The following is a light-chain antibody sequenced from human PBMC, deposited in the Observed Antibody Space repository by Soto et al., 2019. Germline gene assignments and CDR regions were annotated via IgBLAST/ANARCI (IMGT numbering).Light chain of an antibody. CDR1: HSVSKNN. CDR2: GAS. V-gene: IGKV3-20*01. CDR3: QQYGSSAPIT. Sequence: EIVLTQSPGTLSLSPGERATLSCRASHSVSKNNLCWYQQKPGQAPRLLIYGASIRATGIPDRFSGSGSETDFTLTISRLEPEDFALYYCQQYGSSAPITFGQGTKVDIK. J-gene: IGKJ1*01.